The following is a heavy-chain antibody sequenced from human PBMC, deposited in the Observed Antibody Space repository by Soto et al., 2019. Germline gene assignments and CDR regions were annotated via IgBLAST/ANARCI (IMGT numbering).Heavy chain of an antibody. CDR2: ISYDGSNK. J-gene: IGHJ4*02. CDR3: ARVSRRGLSQQLWYYFDY. V-gene: IGHV3-30-3*01. CDR1: GFTFSSYA. D-gene: IGHD5-18*01. Sequence: GGSLRLSCAASGFTFSSYAMHWVRQAPGKGLEWVAVISYDGSNKYYADSVKGRFTISRDNSKNTLYLQMNSLRAEDTAVYYCARVSRRGLSQQLWYYFDYWGQGTLVTVSS.